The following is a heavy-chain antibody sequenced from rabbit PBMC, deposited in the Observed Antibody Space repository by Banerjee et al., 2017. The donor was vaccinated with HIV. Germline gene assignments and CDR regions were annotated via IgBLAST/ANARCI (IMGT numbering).Heavy chain of an antibody. D-gene: IGHD7-1*01. J-gene: IGHJ2*01. CDR3: AKGGYAGYGNIGAFAP. CDR2: TKTGSSDFS. CDR1: GFSFSGGFW. V-gene: IGHV1S45*01. Sequence: QEQLEESGGDLVKPEGSLTLTCTGSGFSFSGGFWICWVRQAPGKGLEWIACTKTGSSDFSYYASWVNGRFTISRSTSLNTVDLKMTSLTAADTATYFCAKGGYAGYGNIGAFAPWGQGTLVTVS.